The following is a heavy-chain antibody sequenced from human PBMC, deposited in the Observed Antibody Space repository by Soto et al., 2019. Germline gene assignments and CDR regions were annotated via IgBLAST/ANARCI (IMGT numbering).Heavy chain of an antibody. CDR3: AAGEGGPLDY. CDR2: ISGSGGST. CDR1: GFTFSSYA. Sequence: GGSLRLSCASSGFTFSSYAMILVRQAPGKGLEWVSAISGSGGSTYYADSVKGRFTISRDNSKNTLYLQMNSLRAEDTAVYYCAAGEGGPLDYWGQGTLVTVSS. J-gene: IGHJ4*02. D-gene: IGHD3-16*01. V-gene: IGHV3-23*01.